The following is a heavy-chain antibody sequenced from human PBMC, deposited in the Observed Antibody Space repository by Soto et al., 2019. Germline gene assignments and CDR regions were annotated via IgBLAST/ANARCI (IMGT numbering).Heavy chain of an antibody. V-gene: IGHV3-9*01. CDR2: ISWNSGSI. CDR3: AKGGRFGELLPSELDAFDI. CDR1: GFTFDGYA. Sequence: QPGGSLRLSCAASGFTFDGYAMHWVRQAPGKGLEWVSGISWNSGSIGYADSVKGRFTISRDNAKNSLYLQMNSLRAEDTALYYCAKGGRFGELLPSELDAFDIWGQGTMVTVSS. J-gene: IGHJ3*02. D-gene: IGHD3-10*01.